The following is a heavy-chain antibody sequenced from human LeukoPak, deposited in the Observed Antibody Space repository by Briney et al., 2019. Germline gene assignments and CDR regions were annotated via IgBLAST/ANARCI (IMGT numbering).Heavy chain of an antibody. V-gene: IGHV1-8*01. D-gene: IGHD3-10*01. Sequence: ASVKVSCKASVYTFTSYDINWVRQATGQGLEWMGWMNPNSGNTGYAQKFQGRVTMTRNTSISTAYMELSSLRSEDTAVYYCARGILWFGETFDYWGQGTLVTVSS. CDR3: ARGILWFGETFDY. CDR2: MNPNSGNT. J-gene: IGHJ4*02. CDR1: VYTFTSYD.